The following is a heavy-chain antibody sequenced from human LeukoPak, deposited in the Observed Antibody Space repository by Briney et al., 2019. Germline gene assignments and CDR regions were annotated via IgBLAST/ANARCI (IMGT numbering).Heavy chain of an antibody. V-gene: IGHV3-11*06. D-gene: IGHD2-15*01. Sequence: GGSLRLSCAASGFTFSDYYMSWIRQAPGKGLEWVSSISSSSSYIYYADSVKGRFTISRDNAKNSLYLQMNSLRAEDTAVYYCARDGYCSGGSCYSWGGYYYYGMDVWGQGTTVTVSS. CDR1: GFTFSDYY. CDR2: ISSSSSYI. J-gene: IGHJ6*02. CDR3: ARDGYCSGGSCYSWGGYYYYGMDV.